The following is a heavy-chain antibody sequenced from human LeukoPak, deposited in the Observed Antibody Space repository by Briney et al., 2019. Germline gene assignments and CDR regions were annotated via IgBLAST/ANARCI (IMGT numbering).Heavy chain of an antibody. CDR1: QFTFSSHE. Sequence: PGGSLRLSCEASQFTFSSHEINWVRQAPGKGLEWISSISGSGSTIKYADSVKGRFTISRDNAKNSLSLQMNSLRAEDTAVYYCARRQLSAMVVSDIEVWILGSFDVWGHGTMVTVSS. J-gene: IGHJ3*01. D-gene: IGHD2-21*02. CDR3: ARRQLSAMVVSDIEVWILGSFDV. V-gene: IGHV3-48*03. CDR2: ISGSGSTI.